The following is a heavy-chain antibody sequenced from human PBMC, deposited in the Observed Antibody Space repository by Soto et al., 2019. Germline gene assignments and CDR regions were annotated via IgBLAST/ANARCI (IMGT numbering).Heavy chain of an antibody. CDR2: IIPIFGTA. J-gene: IGHJ5*02. Sequence: QVQLVQSGAEVKKPGSSVKVSCKASGGTFSSYAISWVRQAPGQGLEWMGGIIPIFGTANYAQKFQGRVKMTADESTSTAYMELSSLRSEDTAVYYCACTYSSSWEKDYNWFDPWGQGTLVTVSS. CDR3: ACTYSSSWEKDYNWFDP. CDR1: GGTFSSYA. D-gene: IGHD6-13*01. V-gene: IGHV1-69*01.